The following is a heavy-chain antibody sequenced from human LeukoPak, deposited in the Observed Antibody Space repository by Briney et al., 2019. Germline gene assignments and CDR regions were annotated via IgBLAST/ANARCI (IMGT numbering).Heavy chain of an antibody. CDR3: VRDWDHFDFDS. CDR2: IINEGSDT. J-gene: IGHJ5*01. V-gene: IGHV3-74*01. CDR1: GLTFSNQW. Sequence: GGSLRLSCVVSGLTFSNQWMHWVRQAPGKGLVWVSHIINEGSDTRYADSVKGRFTISRDNAKNTLYLQMKSLRAEDTAVYYCVRDWDHFDFDSWGQGTLVTVSS. D-gene: IGHD3-9*01.